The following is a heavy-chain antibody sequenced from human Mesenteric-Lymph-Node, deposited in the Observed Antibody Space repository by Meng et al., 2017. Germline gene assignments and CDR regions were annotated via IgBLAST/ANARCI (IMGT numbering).Heavy chain of an antibody. V-gene: IGHV3-33*01. Sequence: VYRVECGGGLVKPGGPLRLSCVASGFTFSSYGMHWVRQAPGKGLEWVAVIWYDGSNKYYADSVKGRFTISRDNSKNTLYLQMNSLRAEDTAVYYCAREDSSGYVSDYWGQGTLVTVSS. CDR1: GFTFSSYG. CDR3: AREDSSGYVSDY. D-gene: IGHD3-22*01. J-gene: IGHJ4*02. CDR2: IWYDGSNK.